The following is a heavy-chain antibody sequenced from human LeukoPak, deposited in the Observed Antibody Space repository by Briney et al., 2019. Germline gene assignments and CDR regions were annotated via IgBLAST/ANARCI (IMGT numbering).Heavy chain of an antibody. CDR3: ARGPLLRFCSGGSCSWFDP. CDR1: GGSISSYY. D-gene: IGHD2-15*01. CDR2: IDYTGST. V-gene: IGHV4-59*12. Sequence: SETLSLTCTVSGGSISSYYWSWIRQPPRKGLEWIGYIDYTGSTNYNPSLKSRVTISVDTSKNQFSLKLSSVTAADTAVYYCARGPLLRFCSGGSCSWFDPWGQGTLVTVSS. J-gene: IGHJ5*02.